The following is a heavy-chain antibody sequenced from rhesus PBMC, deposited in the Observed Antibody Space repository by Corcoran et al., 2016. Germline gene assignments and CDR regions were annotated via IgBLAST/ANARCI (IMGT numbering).Heavy chain of an antibody. D-gene: IGHD4-29*01. V-gene: IGHV4S10*01. J-gene: IGHJ4*01. CDR1: GGSISDSYR. CDR2: IYGSSTST. Sequence: QVQLQESGPGVVKPSGTLSLTCAVSGGSISDSYRWSWIRQPPGKGLEWIGYIYGSSTSTNYHPSLKSRVTISKDTSKNQFSLKLSSVNAADTAVYYCARVGSNYVRYWGQGVLVTVSS. CDR3: ARVGSNYVRY.